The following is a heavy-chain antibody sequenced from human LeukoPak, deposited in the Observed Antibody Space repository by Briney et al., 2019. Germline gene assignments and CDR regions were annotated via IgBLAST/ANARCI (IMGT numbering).Heavy chain of an antibody. Sequence: PGRSLRLSCAASGFTFSSYGMHWVRQAPGKGLEWLAVICYDGSNIYYADPVKGRFAISRDNSKNTLYLQINSLRAEDTAVYYCARARNDYDTSSFSALDYWGQGTLVTVSS. V-gene: IGHV3-33*01. J-gene: IGHJ4*02. CDR3: ARARNDYDTSSFSALDY. CDR2: ICYDGSNI. D-gene: IGHD3-22*01. CDR1: GFTFSSYG.